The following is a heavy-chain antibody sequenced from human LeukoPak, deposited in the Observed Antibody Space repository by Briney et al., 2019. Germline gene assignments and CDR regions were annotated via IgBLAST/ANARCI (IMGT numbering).Heavy chain of an antibody. V-gene: IGHV4-30-4*08. CDR3: ARDHRRELRRWFDP. CDR2: IYYSGST. D-gene: IGHD1-26*01. J-gene: IGHJ5*02. Sequence: SETLSLTCAVYGGSFSGYYWSWIRQPPGKGLEWIGYIYYSGSTYYNPSLKSRVTISVDTSKNQFSLKLSSVTAADTAVYYCARDHRRELRRWFDPWGQGTLVTVSS. CDR1: GGSFSGYY.